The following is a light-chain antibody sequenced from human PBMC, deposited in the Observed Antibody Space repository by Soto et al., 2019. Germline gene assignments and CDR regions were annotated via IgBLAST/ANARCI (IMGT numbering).Light chain of an antibody. CDR2: DAS. V-gene: IGKV1-5*01. CDR1: QSISSW. CDR3: QQYNSYSPGALT. Sequence: DIQLTQSPSTLSASVGDRVTITCRASQSISSWLAWYQQKPGKAPKLLLSDASSLESGVPSRFSGSGSGTGFTLTIGSLQPDDFATYYCQQYNSYSPGALTFGGGTKVEIK. J-gene: IGKJ4*01.